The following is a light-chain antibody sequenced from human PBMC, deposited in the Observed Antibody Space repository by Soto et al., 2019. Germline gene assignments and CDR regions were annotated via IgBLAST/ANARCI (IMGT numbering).Light chain of an antibody. CDR2: DAS. CDR3: QQLYSFPLT. J-gene: IGKJ4*01. Sequence: DIQLTQSPSFLSASIGDRVTMTCRASQDFSNFLAWYQQKPGRAPKLLMYDASTLQSGVPSRFSGSGSGTEFTLTISSLQPEDFATCYCQQLYSFPLTFGGGTKVDIK. CDR1: QDFSNF. V-gene: IGKV1-9*01.